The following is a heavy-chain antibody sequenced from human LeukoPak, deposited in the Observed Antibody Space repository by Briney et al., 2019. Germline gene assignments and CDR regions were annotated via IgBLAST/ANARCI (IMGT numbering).Heavy chain of an antibody. J-gene: IGHJ4*02. CDR2: IYSGGST. V-gene: IGHV3-66*01. CDR1: GGSISSSSYY. D-gene: IGHD3-22*01. CDR3: ASRPWYYDSSGYPY. Sequence: ETLSLTCTVSGGSISSSSYYWGWIRQPPGKGLEWVSVIYSGGSTYYADSVKGRFTISRDNSKNTLYLQMNSLRAEDTAVYYCASRPWYYDSSGYPYWGQGTLVTVSS.